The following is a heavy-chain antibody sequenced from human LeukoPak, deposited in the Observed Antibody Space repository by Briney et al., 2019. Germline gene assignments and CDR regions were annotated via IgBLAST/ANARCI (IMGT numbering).Heavy chain of an antibody. V-gene: IGHV3-53*01. CDR2: IYSGGST. CDR3: ARGGGLYSYGPIDS. D-gene: IGHD5-18*01. Sequence: GGSLRLSCAASGFTFSSYAMHWVRQAPGKGLEWVAVIYSGGSTYYADPVKGRFTLSRDNSKNTLYLQMNSLRAEDTAVYYCARGGGLYSYGPIDSWGQGTLVTVSS. CDR1: GFTFSSYA. J-gene: IGHJ4*02.